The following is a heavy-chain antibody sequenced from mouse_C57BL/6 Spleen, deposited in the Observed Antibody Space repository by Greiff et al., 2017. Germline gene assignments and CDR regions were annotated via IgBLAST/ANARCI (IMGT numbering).Heavy chain of an antibody. D-gene: IGHD2-5*01. CDR1: GFTFSDSG. CDR2: ISRASSTI. CDR3: ETDSNYVGYYYAMDY. V-gene: IGHV5-17*01. Sequence: EVQLVESGGGLVKPGASLKLSCAASGFTFSDSGMHWVRQAPEKGLAWVAYISRASSTIYYAAPVKGRFTISRDKAKNTLFLQMTSLRSEDTAMYYCETDSNYVGYYYAMDYWGQGTSVTVSS. J-gene: IGHJ4*01.